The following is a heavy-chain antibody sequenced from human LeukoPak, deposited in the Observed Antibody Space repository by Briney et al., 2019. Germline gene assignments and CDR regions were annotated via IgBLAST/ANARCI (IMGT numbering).Heavy chain of an antibody. J-gene: IGHJ3*02. CDR3: ARAMDETYYDFWSGYYRQRLDAFDI. Sequence: ASVKVSCKASGGTFSSYAISWVRQAPGQGLEWMGWINTNTGNPTYAQGFTGRFVFSLDTSVSTAYLQISSLKAEDTAVYYCARAMDETYYDFWSGYYRQRLDAFDIWGQGTMVTVSS. D-gene: IGHD3-3*01. V-gene: IGHV7-4-1*02. CDR2: INTNTGNP. CDR1: GGTFSSYA.